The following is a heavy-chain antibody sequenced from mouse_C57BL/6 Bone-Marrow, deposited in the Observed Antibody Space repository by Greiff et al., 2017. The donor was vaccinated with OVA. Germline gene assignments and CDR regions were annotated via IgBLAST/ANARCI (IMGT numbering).Heavy chain of an antibody. D-gene: IGHD4-1*01. CDR3: ARTPANVYYFDY. CDR1: GYTFTSYW. CDR2: LYPGSGST. V-gene: IGHV1-55*01. J-gene: IGHJ2*01. Sequence: VQLQQPGAELVKPGASVKMSCKASGYTFTSYWITWVKQRPGQGLEWIGDLYPGSGSTNYNEKFKSKATLTVDTSSSTAYMQLSSLTSEDAAVDYCARTPANVYYFDYWGQGTTLTVSS.